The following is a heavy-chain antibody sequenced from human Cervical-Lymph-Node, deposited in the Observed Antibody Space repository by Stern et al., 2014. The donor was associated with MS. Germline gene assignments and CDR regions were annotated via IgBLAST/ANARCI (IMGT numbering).Heavy chain of an antibody. Sequence: QVQLVQSGAEVKEPGASVKVSCKASGYTFISYAMSWVRQAPGQGPEWMGWITTHNGDTEYAQKLKGRVTMTTDTSTTTAHMELRSLRSDDTAVYYCARVASFTNYFYYGMDVWGQGTTVIVSS. CDR2: ITTHNGDT. CDR3: ARVASFTNYFYYGMDV. J-gene: IGHJ6*02. V-gene: IGHV1-18*01. CDR1: GYTFISYA. D-gene: IGHD2/OR15-2a*01.